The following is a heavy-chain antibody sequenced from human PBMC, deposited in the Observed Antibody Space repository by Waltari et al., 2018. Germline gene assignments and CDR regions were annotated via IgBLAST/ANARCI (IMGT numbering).Heavy chain of an antibody. CDR3: AKDDTSGSYY. Sequence: QVQLVESGGGVVQPGGPLTLSCEASGFVFSNYGMHWVRQAPGKGLEWVAFIHDDGTTKYYADSVKGRFTISRDNSKSTVHLQMNSLRVEDTAVYYCAKDDTSGSYYWGQGTLVTVSS. V-gene: IGHV3-30*02. D-gene: IGHD3-22*01. CDR2: IHDDGTTK. J-gene: IGHJ4*02. CDR1: GFVFSNYG.